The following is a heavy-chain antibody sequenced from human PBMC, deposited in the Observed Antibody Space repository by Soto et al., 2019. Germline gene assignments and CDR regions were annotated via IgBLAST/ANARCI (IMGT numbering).Heavy chain of an antibody. CDR2: IYYSGST. CDR1: GGSISSYY. D-gene: IGHD1-26*01. J-gene: IGHJ5*02. Sequence: PSETLSLTCTVSGGSISSYYWSWIRQPPGKGLEWIGYIYYSGSTNYNPSLKSRVTISVDTSKNQFSLKLSSVTAADTAVYYCARSPYSGSYYRNNWFDPWGQGTLVTVSS. CDR3: ARSPYSGSYYRNNWFDP. V-gene: IGHV4-59*01.